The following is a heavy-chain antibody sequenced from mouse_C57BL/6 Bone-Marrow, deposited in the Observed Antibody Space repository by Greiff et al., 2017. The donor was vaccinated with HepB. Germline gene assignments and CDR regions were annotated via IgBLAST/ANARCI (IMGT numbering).Heavy chain of an antibody. D-gene: IGHD1-1*01. Sequence: VKLQESGPELVKPGASVKISCKASGYAFSSSWMNWVKQRPGKGLEWIGRIYPGDGDTNYNGKFKGKATLTADKSSSTAYMQLSSLTSEDSAVSFCARETHYYGSMFAYWGQGTLVTVSA. CDR3: ARETHYYGSMFAY. CDR1: GYAFSSSW. J-gene: IGHJ3*01. V-gene: IGHV1-82*01. CDR2: IYPGDGDT.